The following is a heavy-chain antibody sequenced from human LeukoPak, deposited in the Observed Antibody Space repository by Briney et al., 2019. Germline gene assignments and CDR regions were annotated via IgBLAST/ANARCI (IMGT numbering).Heavy chain of an antibody. V-gene: IGHV4-59*01. Sequence: SETLSLTCTVSGGSLSSYYWSWIRQPPGKGLEWIGYIYYSGSTNYNPSLKSRVTISVVTSKTQFSLKLGSVTAADTAVYYCARLWYYDFWSGYYFDYWGQGTLVTVSS. J-gene: IGHJ4*02. CDR1: GGSLSSYY. D-gene: IGHD3-3*01. CDR3: ARLWYYDFWSGYYFDY. CDR2: IYYSGST.